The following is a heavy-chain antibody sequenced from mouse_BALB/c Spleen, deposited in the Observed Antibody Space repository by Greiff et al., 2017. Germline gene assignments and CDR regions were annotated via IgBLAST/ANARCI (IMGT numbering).Heavy chain of an antibody. D-gene: IGHD1-1*01. CDR1: GFSLTSYG. V-gene: IGHV2-9*02. CDR2: IWAGGST. J-gene: IGHJ4*01. Sequence: QVQLVESGPGLVAPSQSLSITCTVSGFSLTSYGVHWVRQPPGKGLEWLGVIWAGGSTNYNSALMSRLSISKDNSKSQVFLKMNSLQTDDTAMYYCARAGLYGSSFYAMDYWGQGTSVTVSS. CDR3: ARAGLYGSSFYAMDY.